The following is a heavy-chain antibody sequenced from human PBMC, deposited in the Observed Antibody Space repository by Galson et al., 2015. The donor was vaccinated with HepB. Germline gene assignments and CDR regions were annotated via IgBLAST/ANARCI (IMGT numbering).Heavy chain of an antibody. CDR3: ARDPSNGAGVWDYYYGMDV. D-gene: IGHD4-11*01. V-gene: IGHV3-21*01. J-gene: IGHJ6*02. CDR2: ISSSSSYI. Sequence: SLRLSCAASGFTFSSYSMNWVRQAPGKGLEWVSSISSSSSYIYYADSVKGRFTISRDNAKNSLYLQMNSLRAEDTAVYYCARDPSNGAGVWDYYYGMDVWGQGTTVTVSS. CDR1: GFTFSSYS.